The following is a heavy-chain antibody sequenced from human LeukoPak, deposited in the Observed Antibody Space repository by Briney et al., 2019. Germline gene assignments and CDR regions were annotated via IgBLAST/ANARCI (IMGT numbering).Heavy chain of an antibody. CDR1: GFTFSSSW. Sequence: GSLRLSCAASGFTFSSSWMSWVRQAPGKGLEWVANIKQDGSEKYYVGSVKGRFTISRDNAKNSLYLQMDSLRAEDTAVYHCARDGPYSSSATHPPWGQGTLVTVSP. J-gene: IGHJ5*02. CDR3: ARDGPYSSSATHPP. CDR2: IKQDGSEK. V-gene: IGHV3-7*03. D-gene: IGHD6-6*01.